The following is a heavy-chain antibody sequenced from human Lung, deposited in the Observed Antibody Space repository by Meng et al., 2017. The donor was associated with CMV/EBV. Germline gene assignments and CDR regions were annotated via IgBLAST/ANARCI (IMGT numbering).Heavy chain of an antibody. CDR2: ISGSGGST. CDR1: GFTFSSYA. CDR3: ARDSGYYYDAFDI. D-gene: IGHD3-22*01. Sequence: LTCAASGFTFSSYAMSWVRQAPGKGLEWVSAISGSGGSTYYADSVKGRFTISRDNAKNSLYLQMNSLRAEDTAVYYCARDSGYYYDAFDIWGQGTMVTVSS. J-gene: IGHJ3*02. V-gene: IGHV3-23*01.